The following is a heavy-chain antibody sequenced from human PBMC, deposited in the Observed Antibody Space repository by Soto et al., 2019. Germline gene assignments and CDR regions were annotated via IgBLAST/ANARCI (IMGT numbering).Heavy chain of an antibody. D-gene: IGHD2-21*02. CDR3: ATEGDFLIGYV. CDR2: INVDGSYI. V-gene: IGHV3-21*01. Sequence: GGSLRLSCVASDFTFRTYTMHWVRQAPGKGLQWVSSINVDGSYIYSADSLKGRFTVSRDNAKNSLYLQMNSLRVGDTAMYYCATEGDFLIGYVWGQGTMVTVSS. J-gene: IGHJ3*01. CDR1: DFTFRTYT.